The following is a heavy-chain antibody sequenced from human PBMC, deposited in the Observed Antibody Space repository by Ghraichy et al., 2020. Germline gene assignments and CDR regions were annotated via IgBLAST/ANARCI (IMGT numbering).Heavy chain of an antibody. CDR1: GFIFNTFG. CDR2: VQYDGTTK. J-gene: IGHJ4*02. V-gene: IGHV3-30*02. CDR3: AKASGQWLDFDY. Sequence: GGSLRLSCAASGFIFNTFGMHWVRQAPGKGLEWVAFVQYDGTTKYYTDSVKGRFTISRDNSRNTVYLQMNSLRAEDTALYYCAKASGQWLDFDYWGQGSLITVSS. D-gene: IGHD6-19*01.